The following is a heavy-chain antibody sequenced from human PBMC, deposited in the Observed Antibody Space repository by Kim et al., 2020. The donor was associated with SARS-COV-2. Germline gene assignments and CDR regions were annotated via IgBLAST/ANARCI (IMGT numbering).Heavy chain of an antibody. D-gene: IGHD6-19*01. J-gene: IGHJ4*02. V-gene: IGHV1-69*13. CDR2: SIPIFGTA. Sequence: SVKVSCKASGGTFSSYAISWVRQAPGQGLEWMGGSIPIFGTANYAQKFQGRVTITADESTRTAYMELSSLRSEDTAVYYCARYRRSSCYLYYFDYWDRGTLVTVSS. CDR3: ARYRRSSCYLYYFDY. CDR1: GGTFSSYA.